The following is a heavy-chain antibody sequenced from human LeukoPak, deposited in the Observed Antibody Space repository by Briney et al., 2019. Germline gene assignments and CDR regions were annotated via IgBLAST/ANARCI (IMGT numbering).Heavy chain of an antibody. Sequence: SETLSLTCSLSGDTLSTYYWNWIRQTPGRGLEWIGHISLGNTEYNPSLKSRVTISVDTSKNEFYLRLTSVTAADTALYFCARDKRHSYGKYFDPWSQGTLVSVSP. CDR3: ARDKRHSYGKYFDP. D-gene: IGHD5-18*01. V-gene: IGHV4-59*12. J-gene: IGHJ4*02. CDR1: GDTLSTYY. CDR2: ISLGNT.